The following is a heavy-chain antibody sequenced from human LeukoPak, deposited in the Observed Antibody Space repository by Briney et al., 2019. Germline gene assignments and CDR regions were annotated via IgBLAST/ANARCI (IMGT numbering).Heavy chain of an antibody. Sequence: GSLRLSCAASGFTFSDYYMSWIRQPPGKGLEWIGSIYYSGSTYYNPSLKSRVTISVDTSKNQFSLKLSSVTAADTAVYYCARDWYYDFWSGYENWFDPWGQGTLVTVSS. CDR1: GFTFSDYY. CDR2: IYYSGST. V-gene: IGHV4-38-2*02. J-gene: IGHJ5*02. CDR3: ARDWYYDFWSGYENWFDP. D-gene: IGHD3-3*01.